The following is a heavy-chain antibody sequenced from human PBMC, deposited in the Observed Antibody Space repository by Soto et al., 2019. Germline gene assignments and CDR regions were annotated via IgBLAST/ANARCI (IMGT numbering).Heavy chain of an antibody. CDR1: GDSISSYY. Sequence: SETLSLTRTVSGDSISSYYWSWIRQPPGKGLEWIGYIYYSGSTNYNPSLQSRATISVDTSKNQFSLKLSSVTAAETAVYYCARAWDISGLVPRRFDPWGQGTLVTVSS. D-gene: IGHD3-22*01. CDR3: ARAWDISGLVPRRFDP. J-gene: IGHJ5*02. CDR2: IYYSGST. V-gene: IGHV4-59*01.